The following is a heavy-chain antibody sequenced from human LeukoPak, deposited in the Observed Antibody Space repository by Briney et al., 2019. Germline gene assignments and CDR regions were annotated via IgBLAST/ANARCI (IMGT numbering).Heavy chain of an antibody. CDR3: ARADRLHGGPYLIGP. D-gene: IGHD2-21*01. Sequence: ASVKVSCKASGYTFTGYYMHWVRQAPGQGLEWMGWINPNSGGTNYAQKFQGRVTMTRDTSITTVYMEVSWLTSDDTAIYYCARADRLHGGPYLIGPWGQGTLVTVSS. CDR2: INPNSGGT. V-gene: IGHV1-2*02. J-gene: IGHJ5*02. CDR1: GYTFTGYY.